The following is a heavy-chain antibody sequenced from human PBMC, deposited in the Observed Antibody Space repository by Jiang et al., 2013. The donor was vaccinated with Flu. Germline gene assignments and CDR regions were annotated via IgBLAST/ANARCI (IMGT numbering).Heavy chain of an antibody. CDR2: IIPIFGTA. D-gene: IGHD2-2*01. V-gene: IGHV1-69*01. CDR1: GGTFSSYA. J-gene: IGHJ6*03. Sequence: SSVKVSCKASGGTFSSYAISWVRQAPGQGLEWMGGIIPIFGTANYAQKFQGRVTITADESTSTAYMELSSLRSEDTAVYYCARGTLGVPAAIPYYYYYMDVWGKGTTVTVSS. CDR3: ARGTLGVPAAIPYYYYYMDV.